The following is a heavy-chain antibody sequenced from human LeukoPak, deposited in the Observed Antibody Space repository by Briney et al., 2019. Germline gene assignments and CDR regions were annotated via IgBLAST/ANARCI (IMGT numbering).Heavy chain of an antibody. J-gene: IGHJ1*01. D-gene: IGHD3-10*01. CDR3: ARGTRKITMVRGVNSFQH. V-gene: IGHV1-2*02. CDR2: VGT. Sequence: VGTNYAQKFQGRVTMTRDTSISTAYMELSRLRSDDTAVYYCARGTRKITMVRGVNSFQHWGQGTLVTVSS.